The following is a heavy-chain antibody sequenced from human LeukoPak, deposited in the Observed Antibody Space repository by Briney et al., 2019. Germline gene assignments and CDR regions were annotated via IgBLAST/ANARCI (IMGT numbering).Heavy chain of an antibody. CDR2: ISSSSSYI. V-gene: IGHV3-21*01. Sequence: PGGSLRLSCAASGFTFSSYSMNWVRQAPGKGLEWVSSISSSSSYIYYADSVKGRFTISRDNANNSLYLQMNSLRAEDTAVYYCARGPPNYDILTGYYYYYYYMDVRGKGTTVTVSS. CDR1: GFTFSSYS. J-gene: IGHJ6*03. D-gene: IGHD3-9*01. CDR3: ARGPPNYDILTGYYYYYYYMDV.